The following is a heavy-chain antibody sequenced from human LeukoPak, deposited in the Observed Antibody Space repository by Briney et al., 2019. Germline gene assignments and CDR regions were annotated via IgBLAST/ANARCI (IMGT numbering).Heavy chain of an antibody. V-gene: IGHV4-61*02. J-gene: IGHJ2*01. CDR3: ARDPSYRYSDL. CDR1: GGSISSGSYY. Sequence: SETLSLTCTVSGGSISSGSYYWSWIRQPAGKGLEWIGRIYTSGSTNYNPSLKSRVTISVDTSKNQFSLKLSSVTAADTAVYYCARDPSYRYSDLWGRGTLVTVSS. CDR2: IYTSGST.